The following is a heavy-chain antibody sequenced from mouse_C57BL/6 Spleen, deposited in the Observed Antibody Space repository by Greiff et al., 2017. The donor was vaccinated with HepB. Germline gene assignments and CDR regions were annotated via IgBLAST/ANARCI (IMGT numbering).Heavy chain of an antibody. V-gene: IGHV5-17*01. Sequence: EVKVVESGGGLVKPGGSLKLSCAASGFTFSDYGMHWVRQAPEKGLEWVAYISSGSSTIYYADTVKGRFTISRDNAKNTLFLQMTSLRSEDTAMYYCASYYSNYGWFAYWGQGTLVTVSA. CDR3: ASYYSNYGWFAY. CDR1: GFTFSDYG. CDR2: ISSGSSTI. D-gene: IGHD2-5*01. J-gene: IGHJ3*01.